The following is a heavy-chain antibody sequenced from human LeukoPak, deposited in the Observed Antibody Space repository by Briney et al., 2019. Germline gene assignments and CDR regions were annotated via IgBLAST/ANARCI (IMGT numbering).Heavy chain of an antibody. CDR2: IIPIFGTA. CDR1: GGTFSSYA. CDR3: ARDRCYDSSGYYPRLDDY. Sequence: SVKVSCKASGGTFSSYAISWVRQAPGQGLEWMGGIIPIFGTANYAQKFQGRVTITADESTSTVYMELSSLRSEDTAVYYCARDRCYDSSGYYPRLDDYWGQGTLVTVSS. J-gene: IGHJ4*02. V-gene: IGHV1-69*13. D-gene: IGHD3-22*01.